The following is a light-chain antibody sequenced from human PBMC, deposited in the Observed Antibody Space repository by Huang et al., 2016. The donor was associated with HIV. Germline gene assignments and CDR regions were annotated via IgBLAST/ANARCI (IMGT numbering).Light chain of an antibody. CDR3: QQLNTYPYT. CDR1: QGITNF. Sequence: IQLTQSPSSLSASAGDRVTITCRASQGITNFLACYQQRPGKAPKLLIYAASTLQTGVPSRFSGSGSGTDFTLTINSLQPEDFATYYCQQLNTYPYTFGQGTKLEIK. J-gene: IGKJ2*01. CDR2: AAS. V-gene: IGKV1-9*01.